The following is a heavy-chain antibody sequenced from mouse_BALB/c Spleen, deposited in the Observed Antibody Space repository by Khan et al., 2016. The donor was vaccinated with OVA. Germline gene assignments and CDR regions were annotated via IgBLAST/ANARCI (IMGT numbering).Heavy chain of an antibody. D-gene: IGHD1-1*02. J-gene: IGHJ3*01. V-gene: IGHV1S81*02. CDR2: INPKNGGT. Sequence: VQLQQSGAELVKPGASVRLSCKSSGYTFTSFYLYWVKQRPGQGLEWIGDINPKNGGTNFNEKFKSKATLTVDKSSSTAYMQLSSLTSEDSAVYVWTRAGYGGFAYWGQGTLVTVSA. CDR1: GYTFTSFY. CDR3: TRAGYGGFAY.